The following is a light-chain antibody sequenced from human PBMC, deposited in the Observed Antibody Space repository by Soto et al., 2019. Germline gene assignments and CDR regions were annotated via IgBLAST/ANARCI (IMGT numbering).Light chain of an antibody. Sequence: QSALTQPASVSGSPGQSITISCTGTSSDVRDYNYVSWYQQHPGKAPKLMIYDVSHRPSGVSSRFSGSKSGNTASLTISGLQAEDEADYYCASYTDSTIVMFGGGTKLTVL. CDR1: SSDVRDYNY. V-gene: IGLV2-14*01. J-gene: IGLJ3*02. CDR2: DVS. CDR3: ASYTDSTIVM.